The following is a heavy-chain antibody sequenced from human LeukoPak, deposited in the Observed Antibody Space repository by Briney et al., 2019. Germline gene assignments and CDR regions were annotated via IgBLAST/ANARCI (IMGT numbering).Heavy chain of an antibody. CDR2: ISGSGDNT. D-gene: IGHD3-22*01. J-gene: IGHJ4*02. V-gene: IGHV3-23*01. CDR1: GFTFSSYA. Sequence: GGSLRLSCAASGFTFSSYAMSWVRQAPGKGLEWVSGISGSGDNTYYADSVKGRFTISRDNSKNTLYVQMNSLRAEDTAVYYCAKDLNYYDSSGYAYYFDYWGQGTLVTVSS. CDR3: AKDLNYYDSSGYAYYFDY.